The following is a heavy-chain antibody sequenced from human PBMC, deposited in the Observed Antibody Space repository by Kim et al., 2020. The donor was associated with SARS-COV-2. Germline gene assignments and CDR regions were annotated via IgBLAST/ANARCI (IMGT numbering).Heavy chain of an antibody. J-gene: IGHJ5*02. CDR1: GGSISSGGYY. CDR3: ARGGMAAAGSPFDP. D-gene: IGHD6-13*01. CDR2: IYYSGST. Sequence: SETLSLTCTVSGGSISSGGYYWSWIRQHPGKGLEWIGYIYYSGSTYYNPSLKSRVTISVDTSKNQFSLKLSSVTAADTAVYYCARGGMAAAGSPFDPWGQGTLVTVSS. V-gene: IGHV4-31*03.